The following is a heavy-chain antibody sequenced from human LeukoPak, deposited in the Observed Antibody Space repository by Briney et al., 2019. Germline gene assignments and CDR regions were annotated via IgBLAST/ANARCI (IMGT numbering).Heavy chain of an antibody. CDR2: INPNSGGT. CDR1: AYTFTGYY. J-gene: IGHJ4*02. CDR3: ARGGYSGYVGGSGDY. V-gene: IGHV1-2*02. Sequence: ASVKVSCKASAYTFTGYYMHWVRQAPGQGLEWMGWINPNSGGTNYAQKFQGRVTMTRNTSISTAYMELSSLRSEDTAVYYCARGGYSGYVGGSGDYWGQGTLVTVSS. D-gene: IGHD5-12*01.